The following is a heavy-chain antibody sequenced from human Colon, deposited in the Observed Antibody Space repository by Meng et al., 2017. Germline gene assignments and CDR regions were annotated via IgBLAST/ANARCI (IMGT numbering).Heavy chain of an antibody. CDR2: ISWTGDSK. Sequence: SLKISCAASGFSIHDNAMHWVRQAPGKGLEWVSGISWTGDSKAYADAVKGRFTISRDNANNSLYLQMNSLSADDTALYYCAKLSYYHDGRSGFDVWGQGTMVTVSS. D-gene: IGHD3-22*01. CDR3: AKLSYYHDGRSGFDV. V-gene: IGHV3-9*01. J-gene: IGHJ3*01. CDR1: GFSIHDNA.